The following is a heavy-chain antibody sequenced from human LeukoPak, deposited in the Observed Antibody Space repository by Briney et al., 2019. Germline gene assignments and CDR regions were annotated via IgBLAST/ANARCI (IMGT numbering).Heavy chain of an antibody. CDR3: ARRHRYYYYMDV. CDR1: GYSISSGYY. CDR2: IYHSGST. Sequence: SETLSLTCAVSGYSISSGYYWGWIRQPPGEGLEWIGSIYHSGSTYYNPSLKSRVTISVDTSKNQFSLKLSSVTAADTAVYYCARRHRYYYYMDVWGKGTTVTVSS. V-gene: IGHV4-38-2*01. J-gene: IGHJ6*03.